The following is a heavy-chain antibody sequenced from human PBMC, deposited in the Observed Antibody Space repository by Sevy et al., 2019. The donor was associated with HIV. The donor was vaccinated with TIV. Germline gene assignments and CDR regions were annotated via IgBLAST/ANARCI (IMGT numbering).Heavy chain of an antibody. Sequence: GGSLRLSCAASGFTFSNYGMNWVRQAPGKGLEWVSAIHNSGDTTYYADSVKGRFTISRDNSENTLYLQMNSLRAEDTAVYYCVKGGSISATGNDAFDIWGQGTMVTVSS. J-gene: IGHJ3*02. D-gene: IGHD6-13*01. V-gene: IGHV3-23*01. CDR1: GFTFSNYG. CDR2: IHNSGDTT. CDR3: VKGGSISATGNDAFDI.